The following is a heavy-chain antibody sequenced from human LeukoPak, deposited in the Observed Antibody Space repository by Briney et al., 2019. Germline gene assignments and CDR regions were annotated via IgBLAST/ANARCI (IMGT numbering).Heavy chain of an antibody. CDR1: GYTFTSYG. CDR3: ARDRRMDYWYYDFWSGYHPFDY. J-gene: IGHJ4*02. Sequence: ASVKVSCKASGYTFTSYGISWVRQAPGQGLEWMGWISAYNGNTNYAQKLQGRVTMTTDTSTSTAYMELRSLRSDDTAVYYCARDRRMDYWYYDFWSGYHPFDYWGQGTLVTVSS. V-gene: IGHV1-18*01. D-gene: IGHD3-3*01. CDR2: ISAYNGNT.